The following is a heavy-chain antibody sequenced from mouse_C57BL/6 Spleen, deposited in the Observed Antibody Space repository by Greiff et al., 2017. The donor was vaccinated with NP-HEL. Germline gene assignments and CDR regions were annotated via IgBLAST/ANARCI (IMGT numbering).Heavy chain of an antibody. CDR2: IYPRDGST. J-gene: IGHJ4*01. CDR3: AIYYGNPHYYAMDY. CDR1: GYTFTSYD. V-gene: IGHV1-85*01. Sequence: VKLMESGPELVKPGASVKLSCKASGYTFTSYDINWVKRRPGQGLEWIGWIYPRDGSTKYNEKFKGKATLTVDTSSSTAYMELHSLTSEDSAVYFCAIYYGNPHYYAMDYWGQGTSVTVSS. D-gene: IGHD2-1*01.